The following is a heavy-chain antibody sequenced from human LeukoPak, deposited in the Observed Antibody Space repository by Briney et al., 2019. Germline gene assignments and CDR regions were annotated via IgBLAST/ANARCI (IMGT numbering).Heavy chain of an antibody. D-gene: IGHD3-3*01. Sequence: KTGGSLRLSCAASGFTFSSYSMNWVRQAPGKGLEWVSSISSSSSYIYYADSVKGRFTISRDNAKNSLYLQMNSLRAEDTAVYYCARDKGDYDFWSGYSDAFDIRGQGTMVTVSS. CDR3: ARDKGDYDFWSGYSDAFDI. J-gene: IGHJ3*02. CDR1: GFTFSSYS. V-gene: IGHV3-21*01. CDR2: ISSSSSYI.